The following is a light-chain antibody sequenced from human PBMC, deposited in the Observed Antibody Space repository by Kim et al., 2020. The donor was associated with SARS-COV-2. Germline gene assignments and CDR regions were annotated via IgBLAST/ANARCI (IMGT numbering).Light chain of an antibody. Sequence: GATVTLTCGFSSGSVSTSYYPTWYQQTPGQPPRTLIYSTNIRSSGVPDRFSGSILGNKAALTITGAQADDESEYYCVLYVGSGISVFGGGTQLTVL. CDR3: VLYVGSGISV. J-gene: IGLJ3*02. CDR2: STN. V-gene: IGLV8-61*01. CDR1: SGSVSTSYY.